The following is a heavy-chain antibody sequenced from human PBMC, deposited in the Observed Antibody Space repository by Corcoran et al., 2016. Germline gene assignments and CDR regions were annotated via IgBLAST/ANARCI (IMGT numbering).Heavy chain of an antibody. D-gene: IGHD3-3*01. CDR3: AKGHYDFWSGYYNY. CDR1: GFTFSSYG. Sequence: QVQLVESGGGVVQPGRSLRLSCAASGFTFSSYGMHWVRQAPGKGLEWVAVISYDGSNKYYADSVKGRFTISRDNSKNTLYLQMTSLRAEETAVYYCAKGHYDFWSGYYNYWGQGTLVTVSS. J-gene: IGHJ4*02. V-gene: IGHV3-30*18. CDR2: ISYDGSNK.